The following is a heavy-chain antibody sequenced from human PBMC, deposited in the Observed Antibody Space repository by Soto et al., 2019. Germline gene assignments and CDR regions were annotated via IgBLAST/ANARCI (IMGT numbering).Heavy chain of an antibody. Sequence: AAVTVSCKASGYTFTSYAISWVRPAPAPVLDWMGWISAYNGNTNYAQKLQGRFTMTTDTSTSTAYMELRSLRSDDMAVYYCARDTYDSSGYDYYYYGMDGWGQGTMVTVSS. D-gene: IGHD3-22*01. CDR2: ISAYNGNT. CDR3: ARDTYDSSGYDYYYYGMDG. V-gene: IGHV1-18*03. CDR1: GYTFTSYA. J-gene: IGHJ6*02.